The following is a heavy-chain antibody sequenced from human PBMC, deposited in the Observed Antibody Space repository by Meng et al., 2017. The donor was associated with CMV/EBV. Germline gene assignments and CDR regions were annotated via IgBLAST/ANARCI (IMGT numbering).Heavy chain of an antibody. V-gene: IGHV1-2*02. CDR3: ARDYLIAAAGTNYYYGMDV. Sequence: SVKVSCKASGYTFTGYYMHWVRQAPGQGLEWMGWINPNSGGTNYAQKFQGRVTMTRDTSISTAYTELSRLRSDDTAVYYCARDYLIAAAGTNYYYGMDVWGQGTTVTVSS. J-gene: IGHJ6*02. CDR2: INPNSGGT. CDR1: GYTFTGYY. D-gene: IGHD6-13*01.